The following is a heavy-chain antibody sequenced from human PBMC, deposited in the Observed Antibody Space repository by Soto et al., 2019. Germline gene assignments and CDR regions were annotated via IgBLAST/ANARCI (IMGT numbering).Heavy chain of an antibody. Sequence: QVQLQESGPGLVKPSETLSLTCTVSGGSISSYYWSWIRQPPGKGLEWIGYIYYSGSTNYNPSLKSRVTISVDTSKNQFSLKLSSVTAADTAVYYCARDRPSGLERRGGFDPWGQGTLVTVSS. CDR1: GGSISSYY. V-gene: IGHV4-59*01. CDR2: IYYSGST. D-gene: IGHD1-1*01. CDR3: ARDRPSGLERRGGFDP. J-gene: IGHJ5*02.